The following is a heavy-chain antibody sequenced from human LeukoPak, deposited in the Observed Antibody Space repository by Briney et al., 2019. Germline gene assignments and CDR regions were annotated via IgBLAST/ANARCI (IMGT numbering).Heavy chain of an antibody. CDR3: ARATDYDFWSGYFAWFDP. J-gene: IGHJ5*02. D-gene: IGHD3-3*01. CDR1: GGSFSGYY. Sequence: SETLSLTCAVYGGSFSGYYWSWIRQPPGKGLEWIGEINHSGSTNYNPSLKSRVTISVDTSKNQFSLKLSSVTATDTAVYYCARATDYDFWSGYFAWFDPWGQGTLVTVSS. CDR2: INHSGST. V-gene: IGHV4-34*01.